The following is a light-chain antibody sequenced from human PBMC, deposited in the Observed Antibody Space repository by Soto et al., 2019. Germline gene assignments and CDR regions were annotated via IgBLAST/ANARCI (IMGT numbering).Light chain of an antibody. Sequence: DLVMSQSPASLAVSLGERATIKCKSSQTLYHSFNERHYLAWYQQTPGQRPGLLISWASNRESGVPDRFSAGASETDFTINISNLQADDVATYYCHQSFSAPKAFGGGTKVEI. J-gene: IGKJ4*01. CDR3: HQSFSAPKA. CDR2: WAS. V-gene: IGKV4-1*01. CDR1: QTLYHSFNERHY.